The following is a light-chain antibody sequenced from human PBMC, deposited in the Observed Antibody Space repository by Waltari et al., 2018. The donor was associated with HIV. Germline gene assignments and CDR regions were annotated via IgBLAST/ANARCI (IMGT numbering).Light chain of an antibody. CDR2: LNTSGSL. V-gene: IGLV4-69*01. J-gene: IGLJ2*01. Sequence: QLVLTQSPSASASLGASTKPTCTMNIGHRSYAIAWHQQHPGKCSRFLLRLNTSGSLTKGDGIPGRFSGSSSRAGRALTISSLRSEGESDYYCQALGTGIRGVFGRGTKLTVL. CDR1: IGHRSYA. CDR3: QALGTGIRGV.